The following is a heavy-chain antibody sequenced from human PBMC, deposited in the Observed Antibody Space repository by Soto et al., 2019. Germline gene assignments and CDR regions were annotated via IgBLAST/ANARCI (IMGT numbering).Heavy chain of an antibody. Sequence: GGSLRLSCAASGFTFSSYGMHWVRQAPGKGLEWVAVIWYDGSNKYYADSVKGRFTISRDNSKNTLYLQMNSLRAEDTAVYYCARDFAGHEGLDYWGQGTLVTVSS. D-gene: IGHD6-13*01. CDR2: IWYDGSNK. V-gene: IGHV3-33*01. CDR1: GFTFSSYG. CDR3: ARDFAGHEGLDY. J-gene: IGHJ4*02.